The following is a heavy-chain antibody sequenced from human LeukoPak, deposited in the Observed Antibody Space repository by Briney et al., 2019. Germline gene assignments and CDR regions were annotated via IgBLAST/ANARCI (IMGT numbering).Heavy chain of an antibody. Sequence: SETLSLTCTVSGGSISSSSYYWSWIRQPPGKGLEWIGEINHSGSTNYNPSLKSRVTISVDTSKNQFSLKLSSVTAADTAVYYCARGLVLVYWGQGTLVTVSS. CDR3: ARGLVLVY. D-gene: IGHD2-8*02. J-gene: IGHJ4*02. CDR2: INHSGST. CDR1: GGSISSSSYY. V-gene: IGHV4-39*07.